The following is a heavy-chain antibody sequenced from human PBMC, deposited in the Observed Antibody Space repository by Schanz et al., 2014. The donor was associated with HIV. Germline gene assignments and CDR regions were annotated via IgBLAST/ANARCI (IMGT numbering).Heavy chain of an antibody. CDR3: AKPEYDSSGNSQSHFDY. CDR1: GFNFNNYA. V-gene: IGHV3-23*03. J-gene: IGHJ4*02. CDR2: IPYDGNND. D-gene: IGHD3-22*01. Sequence: EVQLLESGGGLEQPGGSLRLSCAASGFNFNNYAMTWVRQAPGKGLEWVALIPYDGNNDFYADSVKGRFTISRDNSKNTLYLQMNNLRTEDTAVYYCAKPEYDSSGNSQSHFDYWGQGTLVTVSS.